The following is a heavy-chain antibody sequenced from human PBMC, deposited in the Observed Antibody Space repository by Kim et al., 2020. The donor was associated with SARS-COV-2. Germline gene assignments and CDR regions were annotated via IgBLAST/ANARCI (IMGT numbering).Heavy chain of an antibody. Sequence: GGSLRLSCAASGFTVSRKYMTWVRQAPGKVLEWVAVIYQGDKTNYADSVKGRFTISRDNSEKTLFLQMNSLRVEDTAVYFCAGGLEWLCFDCWGQGTLVTVSP. CDR2: IYQGDKT. D-gene: IGHD5-12*01. V-gene: IGHV3-53*01. J-gene: IGHJ4*02. CDR3: AGGLEWLCFDC. CDR1: GFTVSRKY.